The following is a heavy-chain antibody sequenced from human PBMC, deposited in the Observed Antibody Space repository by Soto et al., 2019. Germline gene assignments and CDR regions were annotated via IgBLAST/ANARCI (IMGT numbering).Heavy chain of an antibody. V-gene: IGHV1-69*13. CDR3: ARGDLNCSGGSCYSGLFGY. J-gene: IGHJ4*02. CDR2: IIPIFGTA. Sequence: SVKVSCKASGGTFSSYAISWVRQAPGQGLEWMGGIIPIFGTANYAQKFQGRVTITADESTSTAYMELSSLRSEDTAVYYCARGDLNCSGGSCYSGLFGYWGQGTLVTVSS. CDR1: GGTFSSYA. D-gene: IGHD2-15*01.